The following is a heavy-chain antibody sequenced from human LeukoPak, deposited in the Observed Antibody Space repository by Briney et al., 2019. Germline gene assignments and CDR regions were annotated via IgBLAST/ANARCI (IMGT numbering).Heavy chain of an antibody. CDR3: ARGGVLLWFGDGPRAAFDI. Sequence: SETLSLTCTVSGGSISSYYWSWIRQPPGKGLEWIGYIYYSGSTIYNPSLKSRVTISVDTSKNQFSLKLSSVTAADTAVYYCARGGVLLWFGDGPRAAFDIWGQGTMVTVSP. CDR1: GGSISSYY. V-gene: IGHV4-59*01. D-gene: IGHD3-10*01. J-gene: IGHJ3*02. CDR2: IYYSGST.